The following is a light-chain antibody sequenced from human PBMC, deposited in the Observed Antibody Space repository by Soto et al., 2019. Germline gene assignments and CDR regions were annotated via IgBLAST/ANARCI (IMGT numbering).Light chain of an antibody. CDR3: AAWDASLDGVL. CDR2: NDN. V-gene: IGLV1-44*01. Sequence: QSVLTQPPSASGTPGQSVTISCSGSSSNIGSNIVNWYQHLPGAAPKLLIYNDNHQPSGVADRFSGSKSGTSASLAIRGLQSEDEADYYCAAWDASLDGVLFGGGTKLTVL. J-gene: IGLJ2*01. CDR1: SSNIGSNI.